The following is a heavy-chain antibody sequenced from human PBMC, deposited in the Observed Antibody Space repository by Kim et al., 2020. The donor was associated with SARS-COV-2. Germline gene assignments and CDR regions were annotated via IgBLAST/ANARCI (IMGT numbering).Heavy chain of an antibody. CDR3: ARELKIDPSSPRQYDALDM. CDR1: EFTFSNYW. V-gene: IGHV3-74*01. Sequence: GGSLRLSCAASEFTFSNYWMHWVRQMPGQGLEWVSRIKSDGSSKDYADSVKGRFRITRDNAWNKMYLEMNGLRVEDTAVYYCARELKIDPSSPRQYDALDMWRQRTMVTVSS. D-gene: IGHD4-4*01. CDR2: IKSDGSSK. J-gene: IGHJ3*02.